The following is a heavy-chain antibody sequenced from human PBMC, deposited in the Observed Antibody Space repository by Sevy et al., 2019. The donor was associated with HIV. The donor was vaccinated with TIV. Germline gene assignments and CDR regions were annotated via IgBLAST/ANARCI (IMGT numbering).Heavy chain of an antibody. D-gene: IGHD5-12*01. V-gene: IGHV4-61*01. CDR1: GVSVSGDSYY. J-gene: IGHJ6*03. Sequence: SETLSLTCTVSGVSVSGDSYYWSWIRQPPGKGLEWIGYMLYHSETTNYNPSLKSRVTISLHTSKNQLSLTLTSVTAEDTAVYYCARVIDGYHREFNYFYYYMDVWGKGTTVTVSS. CDR3: ARVIDGYHREFNYFYYYMDV. CDR2: MLYHSETT.